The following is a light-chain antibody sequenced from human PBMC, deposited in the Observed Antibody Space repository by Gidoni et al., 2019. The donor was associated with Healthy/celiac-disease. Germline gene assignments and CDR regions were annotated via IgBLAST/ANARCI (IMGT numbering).Light chain of an antibody. CDR1: QSISSY. CDR2: AAS. CDR3: QQSYSTPPYT. Sequence: DIQMTQTPSSLSASVGDRVTITCRASQSISSYLNWYQQKPGKDPKLLIYAASSLQSGVPSRFSGSVSGTDFTLTISSLQPEEFATYYCQQSYSTPPYTFGQGTKLEIK. J-gene: IGKJ2*01. V-gene: IGKV1-39*01.